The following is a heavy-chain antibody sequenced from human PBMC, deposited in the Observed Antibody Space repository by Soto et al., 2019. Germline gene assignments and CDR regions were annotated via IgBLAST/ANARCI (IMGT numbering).Heavy chain of an antibody. J-gene: IGHJ6*02. CDR2: IFPGDSDT. V-gene: IGHV5-51*01. Sequence: GESLKISCKGSGYSFTNYWIGWVRQMPGKGLEWMGIIFPGDSDTRYSPSFQGQVTISADKSISTAYLQWSSLKASDTAMYYCARRGGYCNNGVCYINYYYGMDVWGQGTTVTVS. D-gene: IGHD2-8*01. CDR3: ARRGGYCNNGVCYINYYYGMDV. CDR1: GYSFTNYW.